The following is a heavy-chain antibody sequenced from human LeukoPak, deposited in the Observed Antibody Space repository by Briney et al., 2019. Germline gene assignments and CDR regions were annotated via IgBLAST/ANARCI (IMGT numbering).Heavy chain of an antibody. D-gene: IGHD2-2*01. Sequence: GASVKVPCKASGYTFTSYYMHWVRQAPGQGLEWMGIINPSGGSTSYAQKFQGRVTITADESTSTAYMELSSLRSEDTVVYYCASSGIVVVPAAIAPRYYYYYYGMDVWGQGTTVTVSS. CDR2: INPSGGST. CDR1: GYTFTSYY. V-gene: IGHV1-46*01. J-gene: IGHJ6*02. CDR3: ASSGIVVVPAAIAPRYYYYYYGMDV.